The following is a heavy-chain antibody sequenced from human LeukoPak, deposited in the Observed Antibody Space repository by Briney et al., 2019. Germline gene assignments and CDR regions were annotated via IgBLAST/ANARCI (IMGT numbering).Heavy chain of an antibody. CDR2: INQDGSVK. D-gene: IGHD1-26*01. CDR1: GFSFSYHW. Sequence: PGGSLRLSCAASGFSFSYHWMNWVRQAPGKGLEWVANINQDGSVKYYVDSVKGRFTISRDNAKNSLHLQMNSLRAEDTAVYYCAAFRREWEPYWGQGTLVTVSS. J-gene: IGHJ4*02. CDR3: AAFRREWEPY. V-gene: IGHV3-7*05.